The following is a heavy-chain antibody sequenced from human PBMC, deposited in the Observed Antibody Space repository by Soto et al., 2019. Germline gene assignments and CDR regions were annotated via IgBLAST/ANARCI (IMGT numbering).Heavy chain of an antibody. D-gene: IGHD2-21*02. CDR1: GLSLSTTGVG. CDR2: IYWDDDR. V-gene: IGHV2-5*02. CDR3: VQSRCGGDCLQSYSSHSYYGLDV. Sequence: QITLKASGPTLVKPTQTLTLTCTFSGLSLSTTGVGVGWIRQPPGKALEWLALIYWDDDRRYSPSLKSRLTITKDTSKNQGVLTMTNMDPVDTATYYCVQSRCGGDCLQSYSSHSYYGLDVWGQGTTVTVSS. J-gene: IGHJ6*02.